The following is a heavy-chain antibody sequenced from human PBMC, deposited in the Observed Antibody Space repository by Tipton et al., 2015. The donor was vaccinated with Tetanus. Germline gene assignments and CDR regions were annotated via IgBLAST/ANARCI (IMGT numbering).Heavy chain of an antibody. CDR1: GGSFSGYY. V-gene: IGHV4-34*01. CDR3: ARGQDAVAGTGGREYAFDI. D-gene: IGHD6-19*01. CDR2: INHSGST. J-gene: IGHJ3*02. Sequence: TLSLTCAVYGGSFSGYYWSWIRQPPGKGLEWIGEINHSGSTNYNPSLKSRVTISVDTSKNQFSLKLSSVTAADTAVYYCARGQDAVAGTGGREYAFDIWGQGTMVTVSS.